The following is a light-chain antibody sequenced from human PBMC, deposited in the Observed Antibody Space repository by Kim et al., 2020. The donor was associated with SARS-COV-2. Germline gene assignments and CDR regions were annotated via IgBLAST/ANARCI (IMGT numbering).Light chain of an antibody. CDR3: QRYNNWPPLT. V-gene: IGKV3-15*01. CDR2: GAS. Sequence: SPGERATSSCRASQSVSSNLAWYQQKPGQAPRLLIYGASTRATGIPARFSGSGSGTEFTLTISSLQSEDFAVYYCQRYNNWPPLTFGGGTKVDIK. J-gene: IGKJ4*01. CDR1: QSVSSN.